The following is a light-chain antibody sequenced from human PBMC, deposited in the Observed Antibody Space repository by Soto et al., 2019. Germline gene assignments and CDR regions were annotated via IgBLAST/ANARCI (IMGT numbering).Light chain of an antibody. V-gene: IGKV1-39*01. J-gene: IGKJ1*01. Sequence: IQLTQSPSYLSASLDYRAVIACRASQSISNHLTWYQQKPGKAPKLLIYDASRLQSGVPSMFSGRGSGTDFTLTISSLKPEDFATYYCQQNNYTPQTFGQGTNVEIK. CDR2: DAS. CDR3: QQNNYTPQT. CDR1: QSISNH.